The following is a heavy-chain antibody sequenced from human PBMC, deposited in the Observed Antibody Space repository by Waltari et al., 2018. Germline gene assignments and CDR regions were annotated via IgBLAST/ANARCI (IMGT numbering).Heavy chain of an antibody. CDR1: GYTFTSYA. J-gene: IGHJ6*03. D-gene: IGHD1-1*01. CDR3: ASHPLSGYYYYYMDV. CDR2: INAGNGNT. Sequence: QVQLVQSGAEVKKPGASVKVSCKASGYTFTSYAMHWVRQAPGQRLEWMGWINAGNGNTKYSQKFQGRVTITRDTSASTAYMELSSLRSEDTAVYYCASHPLSGYYYYYMDVWGKGTTVTVSS. V-gene: IGHV1-3*01.